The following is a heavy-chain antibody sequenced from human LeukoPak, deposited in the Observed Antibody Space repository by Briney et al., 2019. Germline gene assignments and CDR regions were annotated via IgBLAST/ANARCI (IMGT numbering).Heavy chain of an antibody. CDR1: GFTFSSYG. D-gene: IGHD4-23*01. J-gene: IGHJ4*02. Sequence: PGGSLRLSCVASGFTFSSYGMDWVRQAPGKGLEWVAFIRFDGSNKHYAESVKGRFTISRDNAKNSLYLQMNSLRAEDTAVYYCARDETPYYWGQGTLVTVSS. CDR2: IRFDGSNK. CDR3: ARDETPYY. V-gene: IGHV3-30*02.